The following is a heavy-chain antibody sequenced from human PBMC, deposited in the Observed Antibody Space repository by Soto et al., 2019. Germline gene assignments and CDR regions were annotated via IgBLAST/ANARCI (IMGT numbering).Heavy chain of an antibody. CDR3: ARKRVGIVVVTAIPYFFDN. D-gene: IGHD2-21*02. V-gene: IGHV4-34*01. Sequence: SETLSLTCAVYGGSFSGYYWSWIRQPPGKGLEWIGEINHSGSTNYNPSLKSRVTISVDTSKNSLYLQMNSLRAEDTAVYYCARKRVGIVVVTAIPYFFDNWGQGTLVTVSS. CDR1: GGSFSGYY. J-gene: IGHJ4*02. CDR2: INHSGST.